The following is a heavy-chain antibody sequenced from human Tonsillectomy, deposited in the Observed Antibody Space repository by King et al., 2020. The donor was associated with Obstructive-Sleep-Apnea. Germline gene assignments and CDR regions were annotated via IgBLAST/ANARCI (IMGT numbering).Heavy chain of an antibody. CDR3: AKTWGDRSLDV. Sequence: VQLVQSGGGVVQPGGSLRLSCAASGFTFSSYGMHRVRQAPGKGLEWVAFIRYDGSNKYYADSVKGRFTISRDNSKNTLYLQMNSLRAEDTAVYYCAKTWGDRSLDVWGQGTTVTVSS. D-gene: IGHD2-21*02. J-gene: IGHJ6*02. CDR1: GFTFSSYG. CDR2: IRYDGSNK. V-gene: IGHV3-30*02.